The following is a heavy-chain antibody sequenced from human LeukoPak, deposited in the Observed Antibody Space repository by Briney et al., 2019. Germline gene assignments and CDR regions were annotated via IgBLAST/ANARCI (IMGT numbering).Heavy chain of an antibody. D-gene: IGHD3-22*01. J-gene: IGHJ2*01. V-gene: IGHV3-66*02. Sequence: GGSLRLSCAASGFIFSTHYMSWVRQAPGKGLEWVSVINNGGSTNYEASVKGRFTISRDNSKNKLYLQMDSLTAADTAVYYCVKKKDYYTSESYYVWWYFDLWGRGALVTGFS. CDR1: GFIFSTHY. CDR3: VKKKDYYTSESYYVWWYFDL. CDR2: INNGGST.